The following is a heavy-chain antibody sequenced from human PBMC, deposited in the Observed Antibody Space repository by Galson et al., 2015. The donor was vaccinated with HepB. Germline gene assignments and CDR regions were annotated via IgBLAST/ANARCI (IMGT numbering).Heavy chain of an antibody. CDR3: ARSLSVAGYFYLDY. Sequence: SVKVSCKASGYTFTGYFIHWIRQAPGQGLEWMGLINPNSGATNYAQKFQGRVSVTRDTSTSTAYMEVSSLRPDDTAIYYCARSLSVAGYFYLDYWGPGALVAVSS. J-gene: IGHJ4*02. CDR1: GYTFTGYF. V-gene: IGHV1-2*06. D-gene: IGHD6-19*01. CDR2: INPNSGAT.